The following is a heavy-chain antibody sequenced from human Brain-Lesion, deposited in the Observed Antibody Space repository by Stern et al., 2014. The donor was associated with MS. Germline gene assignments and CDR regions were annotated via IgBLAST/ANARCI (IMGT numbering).Heavy chain of an antibody. D-gene: IGHD4-17*01. CDR1: GGSINTNNYY. CDR2: IYSSGST. V-gene: IGHV4-39*01. CDR3: ARTGDDFGDYSLSY. Sequence: QLQLQESGPGLVKPSETLSLTCTVSGGSINTNNYYWGWIRQPPGKGLEWIGTIYSSGSTFYSPSLKSRFTMSVDTPKNNFSLKRSSGTAADTAVYYCARTGDDFGDYSLSYWGQGTLVTVSS. J-gene: IGHJ4*02.